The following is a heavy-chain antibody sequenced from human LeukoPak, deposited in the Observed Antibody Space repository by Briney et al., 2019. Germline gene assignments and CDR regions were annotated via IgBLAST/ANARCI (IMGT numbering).Heavy chain of an antibody. CDR3: ARGRAATMVRGVTPRFYYFGY. CDR1: GYTFTSYD. V-gene: IGHV1-8*01. Sequence: ASVKVSCKASGYTFTSYDINWVRQATGQGLEWMGWMNPNSGNTGYAQKFQGRVTMTRNTSISTAYMELSSLRSEDTAVYYCARGRAATMVRGVTPRFYYFGYWGQGTLVTVSS. CDR2: MNPNSGNT. D-gene: IGHD3-10*01. J-gene: IGHJ4*02.